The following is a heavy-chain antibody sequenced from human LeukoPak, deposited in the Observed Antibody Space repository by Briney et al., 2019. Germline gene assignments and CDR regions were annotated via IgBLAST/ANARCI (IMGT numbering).Heavy chain of an antibody. J-gene: IGHJ4*02. Sequence: GSSVKVSCKASGGTFSSYAISWVRQAPGQGLEWMGGIIPIFGTANYAQKFQGRVTITADESTSTAYMELSSLGSEDTAVYYCASPRRYAQWELLRTNILYYFDYWGQGTLVTVSS. D-gene: IGHD1-26*01. CDR1: GGTFSSYA. CDR3: ASPRRYAQWELLRTNILYYFDY. CDR2: IIPIFGTA. V-gene: IGHV1-69*01.